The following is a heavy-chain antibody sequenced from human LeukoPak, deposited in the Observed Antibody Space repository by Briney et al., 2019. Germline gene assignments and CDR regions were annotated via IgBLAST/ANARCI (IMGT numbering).Heavy chain of an antibody. J-gene: IGHJ4*02. V-gene: IGHV3-49*04. D-gene: IGHD6-13*01. CDR1: GFTFGDYA. CDR2: IGSKAYGGTT. Sequence: PGGSLRLSCTASGFTFGDYAMSWVRQAPGKGLEWVGVIGSKAYGGTTDYAASVKGRFTISRDDSKSIAYLQMNSLKTEDTAVYYCARDLDSSSWYGFWNYWGQGTLVTVSS. CDR3: ARDLDSSSWYGFWNY.